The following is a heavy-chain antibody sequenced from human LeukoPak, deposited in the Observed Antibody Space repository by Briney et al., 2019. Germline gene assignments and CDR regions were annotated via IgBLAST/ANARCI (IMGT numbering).Heavy chain of an antibody. CDR2: IYYSGST. D-gene: IGHD3-22*01. V-gene: IGHV4-59*01. Sequence: SETLSLTCTASGGSISSYYWSWIRQPPGKGLEWIGYIYYSGSTNYNPSLKSRVTISVDTSKNQFSLKLSSVTAADTAVYYCARDIGYYDSSGYYYDWGQGTLVTVSS. J-gene: IGHJ4*02. CDR1: GGSISSYY. CDR3: ARDIGYYDSSGYYYD.